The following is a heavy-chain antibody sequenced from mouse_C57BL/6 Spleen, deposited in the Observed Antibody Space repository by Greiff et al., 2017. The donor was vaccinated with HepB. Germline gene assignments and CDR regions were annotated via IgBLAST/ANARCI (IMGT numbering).Heavy chain of an antibody. V-gene: IGHV1-15*01. CDR3: VIYYGNYAWFAY. J-gene: IGHJ3*01. CDR1: GYTFTDYE. CDR2: IDPETGGT. Sequence: QVHVKQSGAELVRPGASVTLSCKASGYTFTDYEMHWVKQTPVHGLEWIGAIDPETGGTAYNQKFKGKAILTADKSSSTAYMELRSLTSEDSAVYYCVIYYGNYAWFAYWGQGTLVTVSA. D-gene: IGHD2-1*01.